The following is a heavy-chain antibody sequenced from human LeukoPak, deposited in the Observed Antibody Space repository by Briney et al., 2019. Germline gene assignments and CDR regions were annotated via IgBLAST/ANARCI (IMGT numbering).Heavy chain of an antibody. CDR3: ARAPGITGIDLFDY. J-gene: IGHJ4*02. Sequence: GGSLRLSCAASGFTFSSYSMNWVRQAPGKGLEWVSYISSSSSTIYYADSVKGRFTIPSDNAKNSLYLQMNSLRAADTAVYYCARAPGITGIDLFDYWGQGTLVTASS. CDR2: ISSSSSTI. CDR1: GFTFSSYS. V-gene: IGHV3-48*01. D-gene: IGHD1-20*01.